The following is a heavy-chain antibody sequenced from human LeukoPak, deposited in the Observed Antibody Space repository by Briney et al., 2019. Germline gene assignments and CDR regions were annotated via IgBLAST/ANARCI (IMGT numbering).Heavy chain of an antibody. CDR2: INSDGSST. CDR1: GFTFSSYW. V-gene: IGHV3-74*01. J-gene: IGHJ6*02. D-gene: IGHD2-2*02. Sequence: GGSLRLSCAASGFTFSSYWMHWVRQAPGKGLVWVSRINSDGSSTSYADSVKGRFTISRDNAKNTLYLQMNSLRAEDTAVYYSARSNCSSTSCYTDYYYYGMDVWGQGTTVTVSS. CDR3: ARSNCSSTSCYTDYYYYGMDV.